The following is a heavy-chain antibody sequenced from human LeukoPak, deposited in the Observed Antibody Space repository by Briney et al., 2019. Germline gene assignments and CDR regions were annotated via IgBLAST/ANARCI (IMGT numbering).Heavy chain of an antibody. D-gene: IGHD6-19*01. Sequence: GKSLRLSCAASGFTFRDYGMHGLRQAPGKGLEWVAVISWNGGEEHTGNSVRGRFPTTPDNSNNMVYLQMNSLRAEDTAVYYCAKEQGYTGWMTTGHWGQGALVTVSS. CDR1: GFTFRDYG. V-gene: IGHV3-30*18. J-gene: IGHJ4*02. CDR2: ISWNGGEE. CDR3: AKEQGYTGWMTTGH.